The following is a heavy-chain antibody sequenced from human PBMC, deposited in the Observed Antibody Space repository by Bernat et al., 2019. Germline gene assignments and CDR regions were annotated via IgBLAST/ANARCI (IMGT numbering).Heavy chain of an antibody. Sequence: EVQLVDSGGGLVQPGGSLKLSCAASGFTFSCCSMSWVRQTPRKGLEWVAHINEDGSEKYYVDSVKGRFTISRDNAKNSLYLQMNSLTADDTAVYFCSSLYGGFDPWGQGTLVTVSS. D-gene: IGHD3-10*01. CDR2: INEDGSEK. CDR3: SSLYGGFDP. CDR1: GFTFSCCS. V-gene: IGHV3-7*03. J-gene: IGHJ5*02.